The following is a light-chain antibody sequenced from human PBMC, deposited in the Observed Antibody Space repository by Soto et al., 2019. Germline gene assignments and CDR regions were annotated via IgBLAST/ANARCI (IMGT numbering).Light chain of an antibody. CDR1: QSLLHSNGYNY. J-gene: IGKJ1*01. Sequence: DIVTTQSPLSLPVTPGEPASISCRSSQSLLHSNGYNYLDWYLQKPGRSQQLLIYLGYNRASGVPDRFSGSGSGTDFTLKISRVEAEDVGVYYCLQALQSPWTVGQGTKVDIK. CDR3: LQALQSPWT. V-gene: IGKV2-28*01. CDR2: LGY.